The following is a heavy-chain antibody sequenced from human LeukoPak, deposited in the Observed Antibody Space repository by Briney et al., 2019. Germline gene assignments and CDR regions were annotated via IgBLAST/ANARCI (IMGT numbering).Heavy chain of an antibody. CDR1: GFTFSSYW. V-gene: IGHV3-7*01. Sequence: GGSLRLSCAASGFTFSSYWMSWVRQAPGKGLEWVANIKQDGSEKYYVDSVKGRFTISRDNAKNSLDLQMNSLRAEDTAVYYCARGLIAQIGAFDIWGQGTMVTVSS. CDR3: ARGLIAQIGAFDI. D-gene: IGHD2/OR15-2a*01. J-gene: IGHJ3*02. CDR2: IKQDGSEK.